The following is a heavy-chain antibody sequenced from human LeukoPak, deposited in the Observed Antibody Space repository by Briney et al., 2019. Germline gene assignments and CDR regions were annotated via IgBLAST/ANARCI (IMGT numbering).Heavy chain of an antibody. V-gene: IGHV4-30-4*08. D-gene: IGHD3-3*01. J-gene: IGHJ4*02. Sequence: SETLSLTCTVSGGSISRADYYWNWIRQPPGKGLEWIGYIYYSGSTYYNPSLKSRATISVDTSKSQFSLKLSSVTAADTAVYYCARDSDFWSGYYYFDYWGQGTLVTVSS. CDR2: IYYSGST. CDR1: GGSISRADYY. CDR3: ARDSDFWSGYYYFDY.